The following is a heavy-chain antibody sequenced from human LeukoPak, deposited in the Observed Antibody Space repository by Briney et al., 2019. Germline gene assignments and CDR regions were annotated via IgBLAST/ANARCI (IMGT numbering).Heavy chain of an antibody. Sequence: ASVKVSCKAPGYTFTGYGISWVRQAPGQRLEWMGWISAYAQKLQGRVSMTTDTSTSTAYMELRSLRSDDTAVYYCARDAPDNDDAFDIWGQGTMVTVSS. CDR2: ISAY. CDR1: GYTFTGYG. D-gene: IGHD2-8*01. CDR3: ARDAPDNDDAFDI. V-gene: IGHV1-18*01. J-gene: IGHJ3*02.